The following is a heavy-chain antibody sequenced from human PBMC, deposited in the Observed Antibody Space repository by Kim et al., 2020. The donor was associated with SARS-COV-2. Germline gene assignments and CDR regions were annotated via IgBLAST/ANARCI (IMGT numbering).Heavy chain of an antibody. Sequence: SETLSLTCTVSGGSISSYYWSWIRQPPGKGLEWIGYIYYSGSTNYNPSLKSRVTISVDTSKNQFSLKLSSVTAADTAVYYCARAGITIFGVVNIYPVGYCGMDVWGQGTTVTVSS. J-gene: IGHJ6*02. CDR2: IYYSGST. CDR3: ARAGITIFGVVNIYPVGYCGMDV. CDR1: GGSISSYY. V-gene: IGHV4-59*01. D-gene: IGHD3-3*01.